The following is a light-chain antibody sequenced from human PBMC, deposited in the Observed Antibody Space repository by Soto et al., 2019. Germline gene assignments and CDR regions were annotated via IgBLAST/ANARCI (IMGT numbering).Light chain of an antibody. Sequence: DIQLTQSPSFLSASVGDRVTITCRASQGISSDLAWYQQKPGKAPKLLIYAASTLQSGVPSRFSGSGSGAEFTLTISSLQPEDFATYHCQQLNSFPLTFGQGTKLEIK. J-gene: IGKJ2*01. CDR3: QQLNSFPLT. CDR2: AAS. V-gene: IGKV1-9*01. CDR1: QGISSD.